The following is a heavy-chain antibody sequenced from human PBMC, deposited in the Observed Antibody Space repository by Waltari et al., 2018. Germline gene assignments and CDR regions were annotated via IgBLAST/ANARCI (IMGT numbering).Heavy chain of an antibody. CDR2: TSASSGST. V-gene: IGHV3-23*01. J-gene: IGHJ4*02. CDR3: TKMRRNLPRDIIDN. Sequence: EVQLLESGGGLVQRGGSLRLSCAVSGFIFSRFAMSWVRHTPGKGLGWVAGTSASSGSTYYADSVQDRFTISRDNSKKRVFLQMNSLRAEDTATYYCTKMRRNLPRDIIDNWGQGTQVIIAS. CDR1: GFIFSRFA.